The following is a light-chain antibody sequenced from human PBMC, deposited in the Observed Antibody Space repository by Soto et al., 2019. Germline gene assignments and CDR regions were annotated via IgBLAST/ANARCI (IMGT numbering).Light chain of an antibody. CDR1: QSISSW. CDR3: QQYKSYST. V-gene: IGKV1-5*01. CDR2: DAS. J-gene: IGKJ1*01. Sequence: DIQMTQSPSTLSASVGDRVTITCRASQSISSWLAWYQQKPGKAPKLLIYDASSLESGVPSRFSGSGSGTEFTLNISSLQPDDFATYYCQQYKSYSTFGQGTKV.